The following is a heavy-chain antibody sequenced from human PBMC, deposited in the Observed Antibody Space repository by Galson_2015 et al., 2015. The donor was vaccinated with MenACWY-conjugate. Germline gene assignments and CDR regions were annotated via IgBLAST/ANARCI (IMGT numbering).Heavy chain of an antibody. CDR2: INQDGSEK. CDR3: ARLPAGSEIRYFDGMDV. CDR1: GFTFSSNW. V-gene: IGHV3-7*03. D-gene: IGHD5-24*01. J-gene: IGHJ6*02. Sequence: ASGFTFSSNWMSWVSPAPGKGLEWVANINQDGSEKYYVDSMKGRFTISRDDAKNSLYLQMNSLRAEDTAVYYCARLPAGSEIRYFDGMDVWGQGTTVTVSS.